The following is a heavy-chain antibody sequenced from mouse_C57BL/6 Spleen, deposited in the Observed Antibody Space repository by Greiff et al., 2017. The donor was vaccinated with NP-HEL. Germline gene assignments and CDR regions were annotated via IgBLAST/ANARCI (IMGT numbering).Heavy chain of an antibody. CDR3: ARGDYYYGSSYEFAY. CDR1: GYAFSSSW. D-gene: IGHD1-1*01. CDR2: IYPGDGDT. Sequence: QVQLKESGPELVKPGASVKISCKASGYAFSSSWMNWVKQRPGKGLEWIGRIYPGDGDTNYNGKFKGKATLTADKSSSTAYMQLSSLTSEDSAVYFCARGDYYYGSSYEFAYWGQRTLVTVSA. V-gene: IGHV1-82*01. J-gene: IGHJ3*01.